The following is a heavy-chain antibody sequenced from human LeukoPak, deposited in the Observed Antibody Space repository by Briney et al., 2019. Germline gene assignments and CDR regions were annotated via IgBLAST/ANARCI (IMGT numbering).Heavy chain of an antibody. CDR1: GDSITLTSYY. J-gene: IGHJ5*02. CDR3: ARQIRYTYDPNWFHP. V-gene: IGHV4-39*01. D-gene: IGHD2-2*02. CDR2: IYFSGTT. Sequence: PSETLSLTCSVSGDSITLTSYYWAWIRQPPGNGLEWIGSIYFSGTTNYNPSLQSRVTMSVDTSRNQFSLILSSLTATDTAVYYCARQIRYTYDPNWFHPWSQGALVTVSS.